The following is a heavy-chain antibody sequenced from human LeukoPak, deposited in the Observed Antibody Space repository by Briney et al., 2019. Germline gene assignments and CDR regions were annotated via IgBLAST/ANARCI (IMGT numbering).Heavy chain of an antibody. D-gene: IGHD6-19*01. V-gene: IGHV3-7*01. Sequence: GGSLTLSCAASGFTFSSYWMRWVRQAAAKGLEWVANIKQDGSEKYYVDSVKGRVTISRDNAKHSLYLQRNSLRAEDTAGHYSARDGWYYRTVLDYWGEGNLVTVSS. CDR3: ARDGWYYRTVLDY. J-gene: IGHJ4*02. CDR1: GFTFSSYW. CDR2: IKQDGSEK.